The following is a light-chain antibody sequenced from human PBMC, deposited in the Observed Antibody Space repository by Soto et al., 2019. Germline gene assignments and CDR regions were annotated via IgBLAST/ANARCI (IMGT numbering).Light chain of an antibody. Sequence: QLVLTQSPSASASLGASVKLNCTLSSGYSTYAIAWHQQQSEKGPRFLMKINYDGTHSKGDGFFDRFSGSSSGAERHLTISSLQSEDEADYYCQSLGTGIQVFGGGTKLTVL. CDR1: SGYSTYA. CDR2: INYDGTH. CDR3: QSLGTGIQV. V-gene: IGLV4-69*01. J-gene: IGLJ3*02.